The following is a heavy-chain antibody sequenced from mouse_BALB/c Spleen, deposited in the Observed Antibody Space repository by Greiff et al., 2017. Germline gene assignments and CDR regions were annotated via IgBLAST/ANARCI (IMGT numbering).Heavy chain of an antibody. CDR3: ARGARYDEDY. Sequence: QVQLQQSGADLARPGASVKMSCKASGYTFTSYTMHWVKQRPGQGLEWIGYINPSSGYTNYNQKFKDKATLTADKSSSTAYMQLSSLTSEDSAVYYCARGARYDEDYWGQGTTLTVSS. D-gene: IGHD2-14*01. V-gene: IGHV1-4*01. CDR1: GYTFTSYT. J-gene: IGHJ2*01. CDR2: INPSSGYT.